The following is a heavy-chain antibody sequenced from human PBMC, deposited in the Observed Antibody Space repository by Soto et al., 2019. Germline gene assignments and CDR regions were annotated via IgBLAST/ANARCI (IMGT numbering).Heavy chain of an antibody. Sequence: GASVKVSCKASGYTFTSYGISWVRQAPGQGLEWMGAINPSRGTTTYAQKFQDRVTMTRDTSASTVYMELSSLRSEDTAIYYCARSYISSSYWFDPWGQGTLVTVSS. CDR1: GYTFTSYG. J-gene: IGHJ5*02. CDR2: INPSRGTT. CDR3: ARSYISSSYWFDP. D-gene: IGHD6-6*01. V-gene: IGHV1-46*03.